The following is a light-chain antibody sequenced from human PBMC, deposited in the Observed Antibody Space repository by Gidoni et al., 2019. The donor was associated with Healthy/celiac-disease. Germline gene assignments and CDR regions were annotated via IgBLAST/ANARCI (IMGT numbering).Light chain of an antibody. CDR1: QSVSSY. J-gene: IGKJ5*01. CDR3: QQRSNWRIT. CDR2: DAS. V-gene: IGKV3-11*01. Sequence: EIVLTQSPATLSLSPGERAILSCRARQSVSSYLAWYQQKPGQAPRLLIYDASNRATGIPARFSGSGSGTDFTLTISSLEPEDFAVYYCQQRSNWRITFGQGTRLEIK.